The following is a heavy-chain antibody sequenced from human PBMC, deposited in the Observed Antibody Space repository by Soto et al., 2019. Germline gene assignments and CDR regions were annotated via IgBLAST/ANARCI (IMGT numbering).Heavy chain of an antibody. CDR1: GFSLSNARMG. CDR2: IFSNDEK. D-gene: IGHD3-10*01. Sequence: QVTLKESGPVLVKPTETLTLTCTVSGFSLSNARMGVSWIRQPPGTALEWLAHIFSNDEKSYSTSLKSRLTISKDTSKSQVVLTMTNMDPVDTATYYCARIYGFLWFGHNWFDPWGQGTLVTVSS. V-gene: IGHV2-26*01. CDR3: ARIYGFLWFGHNWFDP. J-gene: IGHJ5*02.